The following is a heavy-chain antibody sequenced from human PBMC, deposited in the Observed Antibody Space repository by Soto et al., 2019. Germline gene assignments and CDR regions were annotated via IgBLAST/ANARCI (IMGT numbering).Heavy chain of an antibody. CDR2: ISYDGSNK. CDR3: AKTVSKAKFPRYGDYDY. V-gene: IGHV3-30*18. Sequence: GGSLRLSCAASGFTFSSYGMHWVRQAPGKGLEWVAVISYDGSNKYYADSVKGRFTISRDNSKNTLYLQMNSLRAEDTAVYYCAKTVSKAKFPRYGDYDYWGQGTLVTVSS. J-gene: IGHJ4*02. CDR1: GFTFSSYG. D-gene: IGHD4-17*01.